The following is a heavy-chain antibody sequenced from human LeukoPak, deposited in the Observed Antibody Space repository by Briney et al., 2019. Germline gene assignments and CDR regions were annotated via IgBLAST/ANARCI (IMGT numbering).Heavy chain of an antibody. V-gene: IGHV3-53*01. Sequence: GGSLRLSCAASGFTVSSNYMSWVRQAPGKGLEWVSVIYSGGSTYYADSVKGRFTISRDNSKNALYLQMNSLRAEDTAVYYCANWKMVRGVGWFDPWGQGTLVTVSS. CDR2: IYSGGST. J-gene: IGHJ5*02. CDR3: ANWKMVRGVGWFDP. D-gene: IGHD3-10*01. CDR1: GFTVSSNY.